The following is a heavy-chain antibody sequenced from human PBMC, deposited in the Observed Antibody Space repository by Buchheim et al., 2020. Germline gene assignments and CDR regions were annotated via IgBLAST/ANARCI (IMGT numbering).Heavy chain of an antibody. J-gene: IGHJ1*01. CDR2: ISASGGRT. V-gene: IGHV3-48*03. CDR1: GFPFGGYE. Sequence: EVFLVESGGHLVQPGGSLRLSCAASGFPFGGYEMNWVRQAPGKGLECIAYISASGGRTYYVDSVRGRFTISRDNAQHSLYLQMSSLRVEDTAVYYCATDPHYPLGSYWGRGTL. CDR3: ATDPHYPLGSY. D-gene: IGHD3-10*01.